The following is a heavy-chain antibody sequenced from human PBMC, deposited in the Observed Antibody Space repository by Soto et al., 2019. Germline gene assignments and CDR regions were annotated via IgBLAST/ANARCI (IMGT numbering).Heavy chain of an antibody. CDR1: GFTFASYA. CDR2: ISYDGSNE. V-gene: IGHV3-30-3*01. Sequence: PGGSLRLSSAASGFTFASYAIHWVRQAPGKGLEWVAVISYDGSNEFYADSVKGRFTISRDTSKNTLYLQMNSLRPEDTAVYYCARDRVAAARFYYYSMDVWGQGTTVTVSS. CDR3: ARDRVAAARFYYYSMDV. J-gene: IGHJ6*02. D-gene: IGHD2-15*01.